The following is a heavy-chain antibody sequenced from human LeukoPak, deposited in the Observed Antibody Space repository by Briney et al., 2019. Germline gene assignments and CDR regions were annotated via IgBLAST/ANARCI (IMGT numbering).Heavy chain of an antibody. CDR1: GYTFTGYY. J-gene: IGHJ6*03. CDR3: ARAKAIAVAPFYYYYYMDV. CDR2: INPDSGGT. V-gene: IGHV1-2*02. Sequence: ASVKVSCKASGYTFTGYYMHWVRQAPGQGLEWMGWINPDSGGTNYEQKFQGRVTITADKSTSTAYMELSSLRSEDTAVYYCARAKAIAVAPFYYYYYMDVWGKGTTVTVSS. D-gene: IGHD6-19*01.